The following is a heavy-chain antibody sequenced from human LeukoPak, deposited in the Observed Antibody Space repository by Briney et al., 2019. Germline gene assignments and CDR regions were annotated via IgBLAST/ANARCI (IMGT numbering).Heavy chain of an antibody. CDR1: GFTFSDYY. Sequence: PGGSLRLSCAASGFTFSDYYMSWIRQAPGKGLEWVSYISSSGSTIYYADSVKGRFTISRDNAKNSLYLQMNSLRAEDTAVYYCARIITIFGVVTRAFYYMDVWGKGTTVTVPS. V-gene: IGHV3-11*04. CDR2: ISSSGSTI. J-gene: IGHJ6*03. CDR3: ARIITIFGVVTRAFYYMDV. D-gene: IGHD3-3*01.